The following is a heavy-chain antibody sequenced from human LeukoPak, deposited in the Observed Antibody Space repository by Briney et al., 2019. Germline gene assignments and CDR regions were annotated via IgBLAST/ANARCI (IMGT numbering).Heavy chain of an antibody. Sequence: ASVKVSCKASGHTFTSYDINWVRQATGQGLEWMGWMNPNSGNTGYAQKFQGRVTITRNTSISTAYMELSSLRSEDTAVYYCARGFGFLEWLLNYYYMDVWGKGTTVTVSS. CDR2: MNPNSGNT. CDR1: GHTFTSYD. V-gene: IGHV1-8*03. CDR3: ARGFGFLEWLLNYYYMDV. D-gene: IGHD3-3*01. J-gene: IGHJ6*03.